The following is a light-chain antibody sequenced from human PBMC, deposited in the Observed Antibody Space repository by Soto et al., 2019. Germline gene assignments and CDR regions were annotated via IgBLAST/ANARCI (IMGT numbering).Light chain of an antibody. CDR1: QSISGY. J-gene: IGKJ4*01. CDR3: QQSLSTLLT. CDR2: GAS. Sequence: DIQMTQSPSSLSASVGDRVTITCRASQSISGYLNWYQQKPGKAPKVLISGASTLHNGVPSRFSGRGSGTEFTPTISSLQPEDVATYYSQQSLSTLLTFDGGTKVEIK. V-gene: IGKV1-39*01.